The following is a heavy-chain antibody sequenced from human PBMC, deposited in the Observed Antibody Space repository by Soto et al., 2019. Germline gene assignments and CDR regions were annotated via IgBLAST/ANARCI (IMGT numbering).Heavy chain of an antibody. CDR1: GGSISSAYYH. V-gene: IGHV4-30-4*08. D-gene: IGHD1-1*01. CDR3: AREDDGGASLDV. CDR2: IHHSGSI. Sequence: QVPLQQSGPGLVKPSQTLSLTCTVSGGSISSAYYHWTWLRQSPGKGLEWIGYIHHSGSILYNPALKSRVTISADTSKNQFSLHLSSVTAADTAVYFWAREDDGGASLDVWGQGTTVTVS. J-gene: IGHJ6*02.